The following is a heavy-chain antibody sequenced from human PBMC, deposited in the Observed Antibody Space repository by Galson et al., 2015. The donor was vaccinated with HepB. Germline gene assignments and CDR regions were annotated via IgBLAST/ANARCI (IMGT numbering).Heavy chain of an antibody. CDR2: ISWNSGSI. J-gene: IGHJ4*02. V-gene: IGHV3-9*01. CDR3: AKDIGTADDY. CDR1: GFNFDDYA. D-gene: IGHD1-14*01. Sequence: SLRLSCAASGFNFDDYAMHWVRLAPGKGLEWVSGISWNSGSIVYADSVKGRFTISRDNAKNSLYLQMNSLRAENTALYYCAKDIGTADDYWGQGTLVTVSS.